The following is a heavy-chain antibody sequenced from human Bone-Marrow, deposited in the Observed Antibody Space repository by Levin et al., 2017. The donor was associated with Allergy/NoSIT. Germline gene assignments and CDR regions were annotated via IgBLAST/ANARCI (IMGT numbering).Heavy chain of an antibody. J-gene: IGHJ4*02. CDR2: IYPGDSDT. CDR1: GYKFSNFW. CDR3: ARMPGHNSSWAAYFDH. Sequence: GESLKISCKGSGYKFSNFWIGWVRQMPGKGLEWMGIIYPGDSDTRYSPPFEGHVTISADKSISTVYLQWDSLKASDSAIYYCARMPGHNSSWAAYFDHWGQGALVTVSS. V-gene: IGHV5-51*01. D-gene: IGHD6-19*01.